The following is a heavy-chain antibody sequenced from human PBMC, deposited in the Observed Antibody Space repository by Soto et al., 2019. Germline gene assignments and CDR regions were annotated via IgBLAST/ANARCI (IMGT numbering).Heavy chain of an antibody. D-gene: IGHD2-2*01. V-gene: IGHV3-23*01. CDR1: GFTFSSYA. CDR3: AKVGPSLPAARGYWYFDL. J-gene: IGHJ2*01. CDR2: ISGSGGST. Sequence: GGSLRLSCAASGFTFSSYAMSWVRQAPGKGLEWVSAISGSGGSTYYADSVKGRFTISRDNSKNTLYLQMNSPRAEDTAVYYCAKVGPSLPAARGYWYFDLWGRGTLVTVSS.